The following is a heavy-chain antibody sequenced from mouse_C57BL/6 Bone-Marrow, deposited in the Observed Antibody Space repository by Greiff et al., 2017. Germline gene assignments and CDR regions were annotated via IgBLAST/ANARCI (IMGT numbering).Heavy chain of an antibody. D-gene: IGHD1-1*01. CDR2: IYPGSGST. CDR3: ARDCVCGSSYYFDY. V-gene: IGHV1-55*01. J-gene: IGHJ2*01. CDR1: GYTFTSYW. Sequence: QVQLQQPGAELVKPGASVKMSCKASGYTFTSYWITWVKQRPGQGLEWIGDIYPGSGSTNYNEKFKSKATLTVDKSSSTAYMQLSSLTSEDSAVYYCARDCVCGSSYYFDYWGQGTTLTVSS.